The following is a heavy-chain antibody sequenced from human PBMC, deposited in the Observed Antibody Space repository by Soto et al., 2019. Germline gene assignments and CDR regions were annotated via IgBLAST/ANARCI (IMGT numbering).Heavy chain of an antibody. V-gene: IGHV4-59*01. CDR1: GGSISGYY. Sequence: PSETLSLTCTVFGGSISGYYWSWIRQPPGKGLEWIGYIYYSGSTNYNPSLKSRVTISIDTSKNQFSLKLSSVTAADTAVYYCARTYYDFWSGYWRWFDPWGQGTLVTVSS. CDR2: IYYSGST. CDR3: ARTYYDFWSGYWRWFDP. D-gene: IGHD3-3*01. J-gene: IGHJ5*02.